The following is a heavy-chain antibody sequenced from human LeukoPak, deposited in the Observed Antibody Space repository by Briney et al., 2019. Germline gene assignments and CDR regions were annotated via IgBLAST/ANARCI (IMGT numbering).Heavy chain of an antibody. CDR2: ISWNSGSI. Sequence: GGSLRLSCAASGFTFDDYAMHWVRQAPGKGLEWVSGISWNSGSIGYADSVKGRFTISRDNAKNSLYLQMNSLRAEDMALYYCAKGWSSSSWYWFDPWGQGTLVTVSS. D-gene: IGHD6-13*01. CDR1: GFTFDDYA. J-gene: IGHJ5*02. CDR3: AKGWSSSSWYWFDP. V-gene: IGHV3-9*03.